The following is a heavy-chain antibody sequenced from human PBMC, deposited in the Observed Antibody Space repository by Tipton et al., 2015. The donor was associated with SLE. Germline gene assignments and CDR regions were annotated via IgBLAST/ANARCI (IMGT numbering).Heavy chain of an antibody. Sequence: TLSLTCTVSGGSMSTYYWSWIRQPPGKGLEWIGYIYYSGSTNYNPSLKSRVTISVDTSKNQFSLKLNSMTAADTAVYYCATMVNYYDSRPDNWFDPWGQGTLVTVSS. J-gene: IGHJ5*02. V-gene: IGHV4-59*12. CDR2: IYYSGST. CDR3: ATMVNYYDSRPDNWFDP. D-gene: IGHD3-22*01. CDR1: GGSMSTYY.